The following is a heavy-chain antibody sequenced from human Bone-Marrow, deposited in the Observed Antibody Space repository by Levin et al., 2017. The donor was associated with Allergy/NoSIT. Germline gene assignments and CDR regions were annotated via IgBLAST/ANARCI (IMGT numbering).Heavy chain of an antibody. CDR2: IIPIFGTA. V-gene: IGHV1-69*13. CDR3: ARVSGWAARLANDAFDI. J-gene: IGHJ3*02. Sequence: SVKVSCKASGGTFSSYAISWVRQAPGQGLEWMGGIIPIFGTANYAQKFQGRVTITADESTSTAYMELSSLRSEDTAVYYCARVSGWAARLANDAFDIWGQGTMVTVSS. D-gene: IGHD6-6*01. CDR1: GGTFSSYA.